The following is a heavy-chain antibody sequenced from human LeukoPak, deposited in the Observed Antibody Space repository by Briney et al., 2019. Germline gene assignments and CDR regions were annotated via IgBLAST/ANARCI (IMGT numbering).Heavy chain of an antibody. CDR2: IHYSGST. D-gene: IGHD3-22*01. J-gene: IGHJ4*02. Sequence: SETLSLTCSVSGGSISISGYFWGWIRQPPGKGLAWIGSIHYSGSTYYDPSLKSRVSISVDTSKNQFSLRLRSVAAADTAVYYCARQRDYYDSSGLDYFDYWGQGTLVTVSS. CDR1: GGSISISGYF. V-gene: IGHV4-39*01. CDR3: ARQRDYYDSSGLDYFDY.